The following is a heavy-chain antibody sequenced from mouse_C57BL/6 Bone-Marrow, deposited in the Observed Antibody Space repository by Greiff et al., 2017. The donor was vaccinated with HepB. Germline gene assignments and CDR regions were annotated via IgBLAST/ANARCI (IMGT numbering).Heavy chain of an antibody. J-gene: IGHJ4*01. CDR2: ISSGSSTI. D-gene: IGHD1-1*01. CDR3: ARLIYYGSSTYYAMDY. V-gene: IGHV5-17*01. Sequence: EVKLMESGGGLVKPGGSLKLSCAASGFTFSDYGMHWVRQAPEKGLEWVAYISSGSSTIYYADTVKGRFTISRDNAKNTLFLQMTSLRSEDTAMYYCARLIYYGSSTYYAMDYWGQGTSVTVSS. CDR1: GFTFSDYG.